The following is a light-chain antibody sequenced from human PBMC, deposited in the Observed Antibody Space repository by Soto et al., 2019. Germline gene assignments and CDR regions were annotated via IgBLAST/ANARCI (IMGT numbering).Light chain of an antibody. CDR1: QSVSNNY. J-gene: IGKJ1*01. V-gene: IGKV3-20*01. CDR3: QQYGSSGT. Sequence: EIVLTQSPCTLSLSPGERATLSCRASQSVSNNYLAWYQQKPGHAPRLLIYGASNRATGIPDRLSGSGSGTDFTLTISRPEPEDSSVYYCQQYGSSGTFGQGTKVDIK. CDR2: GAS.